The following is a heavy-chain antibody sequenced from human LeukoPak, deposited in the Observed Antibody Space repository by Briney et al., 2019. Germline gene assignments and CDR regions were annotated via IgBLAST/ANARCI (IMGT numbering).Heavy chain of an antibody. CDR2: IYYSGST. CDR1: GGSISSGGYY. CDR3: ARRPFYDFRAPYFDY. D-gene: IGHD3-3*01. V-gene: IGHV4-31*03. Sequence: SETLSLTCTVSGGSISSGGYYWSWIRQHPGKGLEWIGYIYYSGSTYYNPSLKSRVTISVDTSKNQFSLKLSSVTAADTAVYYCARRPFYDFRAPYFDYWGQGTLVNVSS. J-gene: IGHJ4*02.